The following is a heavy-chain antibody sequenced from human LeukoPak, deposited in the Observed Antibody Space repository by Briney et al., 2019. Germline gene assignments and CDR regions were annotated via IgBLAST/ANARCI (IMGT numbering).Heavy chain of an antibody. V-gene: IGHV4-39*01. CDR3: ARHPVYYYDSSGLLHFDY. CDR2: IYYSGST. J-gene: IGHJ4*02. D-gene: IGHD3-22*01. Sequence: PSETLSLTCTVSGGSISSSSYYWGWIRQPPGKGLEWNGSIYYSGSTYYNPPLKSRVTISVDTSKNQFSLKLSSVTAADTAVYYCARHPVYYYDSSGLLHFDYWGQGTLVTVSS. CDR1: GGSISSSSYY.